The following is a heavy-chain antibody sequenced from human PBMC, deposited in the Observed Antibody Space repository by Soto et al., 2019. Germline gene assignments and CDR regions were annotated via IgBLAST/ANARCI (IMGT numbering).Heavy chain of an antibody. V-gene: IGHV3-66*01. D-gene: IGHD1-1*01. J-gene: IGHJ6*03. CDR2: IYSGGST. Sequence: EVQLVESGGGLVQPGGSLRLSCAASGFTVSSNYMSWVRQAPGKGLEWVSVIYSGGSTYYEDSVKGRFTISRDNSKNTLYLQMNSLRAEDTAVYYCARPTGTSGTDYYYYMDVWGKGTTVTLSS. CDR3: ARPTGTSGTDYYYYMDV. CDR1: GFTVSSNY.